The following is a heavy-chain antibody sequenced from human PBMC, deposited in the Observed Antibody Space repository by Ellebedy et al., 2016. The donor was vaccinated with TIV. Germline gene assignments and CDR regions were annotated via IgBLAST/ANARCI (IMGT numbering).Heavy chain of an antibody. CDR3: ARRITMVRGVIRETYAFDI. CDR2: IYPGDPDT. V-gene: IGHV5-51*01. D-gene: IGHD3-10*01. Sequence: GESLKISCKGSGYSFTSYWIGWVRPVPGKGLEWMGIIYPGDPDTRYSPSFQGQVTISADKSISTAYLQWSSLKASDTAMYYCARRITMVRGVIRETYAFDIWGQGTMVTVSS. CDR1: GYSFTSYW. J-gene: IGHJ3*02.